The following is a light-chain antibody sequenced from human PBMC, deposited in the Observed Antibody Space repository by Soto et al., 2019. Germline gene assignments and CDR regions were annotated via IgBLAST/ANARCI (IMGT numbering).Light chain of an antibody. CDR1: SSDIGGYNF. CDR3: NSYRTVSTYV. V-gene: IGLV2-14*01. J-gene: IGLJ1*01. CDR2: DVG. Sequence: QSALTQPASVSGSPGQSITIACTGTSSDIGGYNFVSWYQQHPGKAPKLLIYDVGNRPSGVSNRFSGSKSGNTASLTISWLQAEDEADYYCNSYRTVSTYVFGSGTKLTVL.